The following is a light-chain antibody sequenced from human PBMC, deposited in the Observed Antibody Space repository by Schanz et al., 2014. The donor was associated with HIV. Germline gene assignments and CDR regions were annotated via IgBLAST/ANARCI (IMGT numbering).Light chain of an antibody. CDR3: AAWDDSLSGRV. V-gene: IGLV1-47*02. Sequence: QSALTQPPSASGTPGQRVIISCSGSSSNIGSNTVPWYQHLPGTAPKLLIHSQNQRPSGVPDRFSGSKSGTSASLAISGLRFEDEADYYCAAWDDSLSGRVFGGGTKLTVL. CDR1: SSNIGSNT. J-gene: IGLJ3*02. CDR2: SQN.